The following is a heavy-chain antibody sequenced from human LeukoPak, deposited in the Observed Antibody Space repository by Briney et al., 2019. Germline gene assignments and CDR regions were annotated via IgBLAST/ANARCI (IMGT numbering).Heavy chain of an antibody. D-gene: IGHD3-22*01. J-gene: IGHJ4*02. V-gene: IGHV1-2*02. Sequence: ASVTVSCTSSGYTFTVYYIHWVRQAPGQGLEWMGWINPNSDATNDAQKFQGRVTMTRDTSISTAYMEVSRLRSDDTAVYYCARADYYDRSGYHYFFDYWGQGTLVTVSS. CDR2: INPNSDAT. CDR1: GYTFTVYY. CDR3: ARADYYDRSGYHYFFDY.